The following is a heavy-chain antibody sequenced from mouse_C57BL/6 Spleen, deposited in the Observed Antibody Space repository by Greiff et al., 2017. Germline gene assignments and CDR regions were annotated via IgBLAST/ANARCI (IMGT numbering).Heavy chain of an antibody. V-gene: IGHV2-2*01. CDR3: ARYYDYDPYAMDY. CDR1: GFSLTSYG. J-gene: IGHJ4*01. D-gene: IGHD2-4*01. CDR2: IWSGGST. Sequence: VQLQQSGPGLVQPSQSLSITCTVSGFSLTSYGVHWVRQSPGKGLEWLGVIWSGGSTDYNAAFISRLSISKDNSKSQVFFKMNSLQADDTAIYYCARYYDYDPYAMDYWGQGTSVTVSS.